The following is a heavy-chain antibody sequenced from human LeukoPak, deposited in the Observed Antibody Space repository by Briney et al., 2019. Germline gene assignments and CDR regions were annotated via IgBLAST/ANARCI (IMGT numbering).Heavy chain of an antibody. CDR3: AGGGLEYYDSRSQG. V-gene: IGHV3-48*01. Sequence: PGGSLRLSCAASGFTFSSYSMNWVRQAPGKGLEWVPYISSSSSTIYYADSVKGRFTISRDNAKNSLYLQMNSLRAEDTAVYYCAGGGLEYYDSRSQGWGQGTLVTVSS. D-gene: IGHD3-22*01. CDR2: ISSSSSTI. CDR1: GFTFSSYS. J-gene: IGHJ4*02.